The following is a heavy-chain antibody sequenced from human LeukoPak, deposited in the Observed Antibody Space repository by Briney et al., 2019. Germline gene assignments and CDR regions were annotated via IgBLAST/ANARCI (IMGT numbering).Heavy chain of an antibody. Sequence: ASVKVSCKASGYSFNSYGISWVRQTPGQGLEWMGWISVHNGNTNYAQKFQGRVIMTTDTSTSTAYMELRSLRSDDTAVYYCARDRQHDYWGQGTLVTVSS. V-gene: IGHV1-18*01. CDR3: ARDRQHDY. CDR1: GYSFNSYG. CDR2: ISVHNGNT. J-gene: IGHJ4*02.